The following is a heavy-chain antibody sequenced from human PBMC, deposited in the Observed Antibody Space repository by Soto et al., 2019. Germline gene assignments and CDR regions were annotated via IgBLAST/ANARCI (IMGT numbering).Heavy chain of an antibody. CDR1: GYSYTSYW. Sequence: ESLKISCKGSGYSYTSYWISWVRQMPGKGLEWMGRIGPSDSYTNYSPSFQGHVTISADKSINTAYLQWSSLRASDTAMYYCAIRGGMVVAGTHYYYGMDVWGQGTAVTVSS. CDR3: AIRGGMVVAGTHYYYGMDV. J-gene: IGHJ6*02. D-gene: IGHD6-19*01. V-gene: IGHV5-10-1*01. CDR2: IGPSDSYT.